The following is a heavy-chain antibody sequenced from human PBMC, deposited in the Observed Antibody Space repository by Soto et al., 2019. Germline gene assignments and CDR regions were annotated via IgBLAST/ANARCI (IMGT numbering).Heavy chain of an antibody. CDR3: AGSIRLEYYFDY. V-gene: IGHV4-59*08. CDR1: GGSISSYY. J-gene: IGHJ4*02. D-gene: IGHD3-3*01. Sequence: PSETLSLTCTVSGGSISSYYWSWIRQPPGKGLEWIGYIYYSGSTNYNPSLKSRVTISVDTSKNQFSLKLSSVTAADTAVYYCAGSIRLEYYFDYWGQGTLVTVSS. CDR2: IYYSGST.